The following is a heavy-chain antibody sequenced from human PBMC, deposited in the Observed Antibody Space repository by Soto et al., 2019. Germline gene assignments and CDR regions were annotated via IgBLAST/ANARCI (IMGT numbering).Heavy chain of an antibody. V-gene: IGHV1-18*01. CDR2: ISVYNGNT. D-gene: IGHD3-10*01. J-gene: IGHJ4*02. Sequence: QVQLVQSGAEVKKSGASVRVSCKASGYTFTNFGINWVRQAPGQGLEWMGWISVYNGNTNSAQNLQGRVTMTTDTSTSTAYMELRSLRSDDTAVYYCARVVDYGSGSYFFDYWGQGTLVTVSS. CDR3: ARVVDYGSGSYFFDY. CDR1: GYTFTNFG.